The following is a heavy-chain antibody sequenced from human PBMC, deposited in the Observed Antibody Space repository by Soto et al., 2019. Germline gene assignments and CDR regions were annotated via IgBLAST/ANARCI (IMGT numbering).Heavy chain of an antibody. CDR1: GFTFDDYA. CDR2: ISWNSGSI. V-gene: IGHV3-9*01. Sequence: PGGSLRLSCAASGFTFDDYAMHWVRQAPGKGLEWVSGISWNSGSIGYADSVKGRFTISRDNAKNSLYLQMNSLRAEDTALYYCATELWFGDYPWGQGTLVTVSS. J-gene: IGHJ5*02. CDR3: ATELWFGDYP. D-gene: IGHD3-10*01.